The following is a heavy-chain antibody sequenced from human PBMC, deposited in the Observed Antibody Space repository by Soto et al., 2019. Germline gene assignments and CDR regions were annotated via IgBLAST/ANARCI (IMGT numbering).Heavy chain of an antibody. Sequence: GGSLRLSCAASGFTFSDYTMSWVRQAPGKGLEWVSSISGRSTYIYYADSVRGRFTISQDNAENSLSLHMTSLRADDTAVYFCARDKITPPFDLWGRGTLVTVSS. CDR3: ARDKITPPFDL. CDR2: ISGRSTYI. V-gene: IGHV3-21*01. D-gene: IGHD2-15*01. J-gene: IGHJ2*01. CDR1: GFTFSDYT.